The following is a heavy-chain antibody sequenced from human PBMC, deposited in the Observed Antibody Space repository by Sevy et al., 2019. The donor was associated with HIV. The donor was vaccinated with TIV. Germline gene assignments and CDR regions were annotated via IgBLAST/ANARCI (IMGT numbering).Heavy chain of an antibody. Sequence: ASVKVSCKVSGYTLTQLSMHWVRQAPGKGLEWMGSFDPEDGEILYAQKFQGRVTMTEDTSTDTAYMELSSLRSEDTAVYYCATTKDYYHSSASPFDYWGHGTLVTVSS. J-gene: IGHJ4*01. CDR3: ATTKDYYHSSASPFDY. CDR2: FDPEDGEI. V-gene: IGHV1-24*01. CDR1: GYTLTQLS. D-gene: IGHD3-22*01.